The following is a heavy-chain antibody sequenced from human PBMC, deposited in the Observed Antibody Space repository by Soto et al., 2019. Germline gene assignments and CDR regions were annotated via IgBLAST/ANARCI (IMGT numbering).Heavy chain of an antibody. J-gene: IGHJ4*02. CDR2: NNHSGST. CDR1: GGSFSSYY. CDR3: ARHSNRNYGLYYFDY. Sequence: SETLSLTCAVYGGSFSSYYWCWVRQPPGKGLEWIGENNHSGSTNYKPSLKSRVTISVDTSKNQFSLKVSSATAADTAVYYCARHSNRNYGLYYFDYWGLGALVTVSS. D-gene: IGHD4-4*01. V-gene: IGHV4-34*01.